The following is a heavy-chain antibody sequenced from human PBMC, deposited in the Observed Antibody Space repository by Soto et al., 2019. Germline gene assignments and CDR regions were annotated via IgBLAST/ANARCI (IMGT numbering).Heavy chain of an antibody. CDR2: IIPIFGTA. V-gene: IGHV1-69*13. Sequence: SVTVSCKASGGTFSSYAISGVRQAPGQGLEWMGGIIPIFGTAHYAQKFQGRVTITADESTSTAYMELSSLSSEDTAVYYCARGEFDTAMILYYYGMDVWGQGTTVTVSS. J-gene: IGHJ6*02. CDR3: ARGEFDTAMILYYYGMDV. D-gene: IGHD5-18*01. CDR1: GGTFSSYA.